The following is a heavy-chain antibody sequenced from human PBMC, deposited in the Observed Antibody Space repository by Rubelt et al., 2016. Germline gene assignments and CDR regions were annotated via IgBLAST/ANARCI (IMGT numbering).Heavy chain of an antibody. V-gene: IGHV3-11*04. CDR3: ARFRSGWGFDY. CDR2: SGGTT. Sequence: SGGTTYYADSVKGRFTISRDNAKNSLYLQMNSLRAEDTAVYYCARFRSGWGFDYWGQGTLVTVSS. J-gene: IGHJ4*02. D-gene: IGHD6-19*01.